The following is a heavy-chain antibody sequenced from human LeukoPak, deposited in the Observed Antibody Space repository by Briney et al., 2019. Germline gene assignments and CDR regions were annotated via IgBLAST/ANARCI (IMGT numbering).Heavy chain of an antibody. J-gene: IGHJ4*02. CDR2: ISSSNSYI. CDR1: GFTFSSYS. D-gene: IGHD3-10*01. CDR3: ARGATSEGVIGY. V-gene: IGHV3-21*01. Sequence: PGGSLRLSCAASGFTFSSYSMNWVRQAPGNWLEWVSSISSSNSYIYYADSVKGRFTISRDNAKNSLYLQMNSLRAEDTAVYYCARGATSEGVIGYWGQGTLVTVSS.